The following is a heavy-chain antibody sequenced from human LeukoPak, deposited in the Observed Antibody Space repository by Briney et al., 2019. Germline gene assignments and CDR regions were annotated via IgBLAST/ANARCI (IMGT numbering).Heavy chain of an antibody. CDR2: IKQDGSEK. CDR1: GFTFSSYW. J-gene: IGHJ6*03. V-gene: IGHV3-7*01. Sequence: GGSLRLSSAAPGFTFSSYWLSWVRHAPGKGLEWVANIKQDGSEKYSVDSAKSRFTISRDNAKNSLYLQMNSLRAEDTAVYYCARDGCSSTSCYLPYQYYYMNVWGQGTTVTVSS. CDR3: ARDGCSSTSCYLPYQYYYMNV. D-gene: IGHD2-2*01.